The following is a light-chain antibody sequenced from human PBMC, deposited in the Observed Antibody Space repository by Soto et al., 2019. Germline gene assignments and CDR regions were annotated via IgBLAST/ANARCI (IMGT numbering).Light chain of an antibody. CDR3: SSYAGSNNLV. J-gene: IGLJ3*02. CDR1: NSDVGTYNY. V-gene: IGLV2-8*01. CDR2: EVS. Sequence: QSVLAQPPSASGSPGQSVPITCTGTNSDVGTYNYVSGYQHHPGKAPTFLSYEVSRRPFGVPDRFSGSNSGNTASLTVSGLQAEDEADYYCSSYAGSNNLVFGGGTKLTV.